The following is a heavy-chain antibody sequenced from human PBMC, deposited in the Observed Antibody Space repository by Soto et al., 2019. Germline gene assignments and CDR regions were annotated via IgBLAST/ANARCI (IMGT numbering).Heavy chain of an antibody. D-gene: IGHD3-9*01. V-gene: IGHV3-23*01. J-gene: IGHJ4*02. Sequence: EVQLLESGGGLVQPGGSLRLSCAASGFTFSSYAMSWVRQAPGKGLEWVSAISGSGGSTYYADSVKGRFTISRDNSKNTLYLQMNSRRAEDTAVYYCAKGGDYDILTGDYWGQGTLVTVSS. CDR3: AKGGDYDILTGDY. CDR2: ISGSGGST. CDR1: GFTFSSYA.